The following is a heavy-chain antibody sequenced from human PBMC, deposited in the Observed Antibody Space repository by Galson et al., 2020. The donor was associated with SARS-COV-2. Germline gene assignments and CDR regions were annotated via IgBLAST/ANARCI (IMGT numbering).Heavy chain of an antibody. D-gene: IGHD5-12*01. CDR3: ARDQDGYNDF. Sequence: PGGSLSLSCAASGFTFSSYWMSWVRQAPGKGLEWVANVKQDGSDRYYVDSVKGRFTISSDYAKNSVYLQMNSLRAEDTAVYYCARDQDGYNDFWGQGTLVTVSS. J-gene: IGHJ4*02. CDR1: GFTFSSYW. CDR2: VKQDGSDR. V-gene: IGHV3-7*01.